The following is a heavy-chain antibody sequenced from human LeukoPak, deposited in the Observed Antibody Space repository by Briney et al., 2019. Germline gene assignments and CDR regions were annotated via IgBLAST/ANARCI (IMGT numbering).Heavy chain of an antibody. V-gene: IGHV3-9*01. D-gene: IGHD3-10*02. CDR1: GFTFDDYG. CDR3: AELGITMIGGV. J-gene: IGHJ6*04. Sequence: GGSLRLSCAASGFTFDDYGMHWVRQAPGKGLEWVSGISWNSDNIDYADSVKGRFTISRDNAKNSLYLQMNSLRAEDTAVYYCAELGITMIGGVWGKGTTVTISS. CDR2: ISWNSDNI.